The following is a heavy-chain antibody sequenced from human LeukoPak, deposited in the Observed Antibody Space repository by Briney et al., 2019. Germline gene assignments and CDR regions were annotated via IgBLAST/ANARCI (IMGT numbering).Heavy chain of an antibody. J-gene: IGHJ4*02. D-gene: IGHD1-14*01. Sequence: PSETLSLTCTVSGGSISSGDYYWSWIRQPPGRGLEWIGYIYYSGSTYYNPSLKSRVTISVDTSKNQFSLKLSSVTAADTAVYYCARDQVGIYGTGGPFDYWGQGTLVTVSS. CDR2: IYYSGST. CDR1: GGSISSGDYY. CDR3: ARDQVGIYGTGGPFDY. V-gene: IGHV4-30-4*01.